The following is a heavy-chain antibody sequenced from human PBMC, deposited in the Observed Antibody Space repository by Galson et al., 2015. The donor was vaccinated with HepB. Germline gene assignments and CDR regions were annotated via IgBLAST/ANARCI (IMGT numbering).Heavy chain of an antibody. CDR2: ISWNSGSI. CDR1: GFTFDDYA. V-gene: IGHV3-9*01. Sequence: SLRLSCAASGFTFDDYAMHWVRQAPGRGLEWVSGISWNSGSIGYADSVKGRFTISRDNAKNSLYLQMNSLRAEDTALYYCAKATYSSSPAYDYWGQGTLVTVSS. J-gene: IGHJ4*02. CDR3: AKATYSSSPAYDY. D-gene: IGHD6-13*01.